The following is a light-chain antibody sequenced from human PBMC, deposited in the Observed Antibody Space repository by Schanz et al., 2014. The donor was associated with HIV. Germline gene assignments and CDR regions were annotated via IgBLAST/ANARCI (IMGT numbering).Light chain of an antibody. CDR3: CSYAGSYDSVL. CDR1: SGDVGSYNY. CDR2: DVS. J-gene: IGLJ2*01. V-gene: IGLV2-14*03. Sequence: QSALTQPASVSGSPGQSISISCTGTSGDVGSYNYVSWYQQHPGKAPKLMIYDVSNRPSEISYRFSGSKSGNTASLTISGLQAEDEADYYCCSYAGSYDSVLFGGGTKLTVL.